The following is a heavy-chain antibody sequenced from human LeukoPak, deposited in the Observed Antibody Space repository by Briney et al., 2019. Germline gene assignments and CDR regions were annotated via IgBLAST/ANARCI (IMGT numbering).Heavy chain of an antibody. Sequence: SVKVSCKASGGTFSSYAISWVRQAPGQGLEWMGGIIPIFGTANYAQKFQGRVTITADKSTSTVYMELSSLRSEDTAVYYCASHSIDAFDIWGQGTMVTVSS. V-gene: IGHV1-69*06. J-gene: IGHJ3*02. D-gene: IGHD3-3*02. CDR2: IIPIFGTA. CDR3: ASHSIDAFDI. CDR1: GGTFSSYA.